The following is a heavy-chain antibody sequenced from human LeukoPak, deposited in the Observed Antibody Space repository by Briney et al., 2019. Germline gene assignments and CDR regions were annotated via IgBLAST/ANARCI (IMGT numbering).Heavy chain of an antibody. CDR3: VRLVGAAGLGLWFDS. CDR1: GFTFSSNV. V-gene: IGHV3-64D*06. D-gene: IGHD2-15*01. J-gene: IGHJ5*01. Sequence: GGSLRLSCSASGFTFSSNVMHWVRQAPGKGLEYVSAISSSGGSTFYSDSVKGRFTISRDNSKNTLYLQMSSLRTEDTAVYYCVRLVGAAGLGLWFDSWGQGTLVTVSS. CDR2: ISSSGGST.